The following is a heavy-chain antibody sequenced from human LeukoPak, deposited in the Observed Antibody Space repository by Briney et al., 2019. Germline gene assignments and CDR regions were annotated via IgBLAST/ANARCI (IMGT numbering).Heavy chain of an antibody. Sequence: GGSLRLACAASGFTVSSNCMSWVRQAPGKGLEWVSVIYSGGSTYYADSVKGRFTISRDNSKNTLYLQMNSLRAEDTAVYYCAREIGRPDYYDSSGYPDAFDIWGQGTMVTVSS. CDR1: GFTVSSNC. CDR2: IYSGGST. J-gene: IGHJ3*02. V-gene: IGHV3-53*01. CDR3: AREIGRPDYYDSSGYPDAFDI. D-gene: IGHD3-22*01.